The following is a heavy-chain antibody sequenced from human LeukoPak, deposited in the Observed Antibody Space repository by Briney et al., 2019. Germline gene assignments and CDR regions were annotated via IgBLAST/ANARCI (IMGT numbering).Heavy chain of an antibody. J-gene: IGHJ4*02. D-gene: IGHD1-14*01. V-gene: IGHV3-23*01. CDR3: ARASWVSNPDAVR. CDR2: IKGTGET. CDR1: GCSFINYA. Sequence: GGSLRLSCAASGCSFINYAMSWVRQSPPRGPEWVSSIKGTGETFYSDFVKGRFTLSRDHSRKTVYLQLNNLRVEDTAIYYCARASWVSNPDAVRWGQRTQVTVSS.